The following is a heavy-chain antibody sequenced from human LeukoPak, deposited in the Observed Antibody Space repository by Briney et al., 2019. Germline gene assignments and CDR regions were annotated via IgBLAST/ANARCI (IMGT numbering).Heavy chain of an antibody. CDR3: ARLKYYYGSGSYYFSYYYYYYMDV. Sequence: SETLSLTCTVSGGSISSSSYYWGWIRQPPGKGLEWIGSIYYSGSTYYNPSLKSRVTISVDTSKNQFSLKLSSVTAADTAVYYCARLKYYYGSGSYYFSYYYYYYMDVWGKGTTVTISS. J-gene: IGHJ6*03. CDR1: GGSISSSSYY. V-gene: IGHV4-39*01. CDR2: IYYSGST. D-gene: IGHD3-10*01.